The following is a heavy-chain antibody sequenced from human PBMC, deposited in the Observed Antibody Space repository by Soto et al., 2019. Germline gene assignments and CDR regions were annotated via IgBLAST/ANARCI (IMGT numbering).Heavy chain of an antibody. V-gene: IGHV3-23*01. Sequence: PGGSLRLSCAASGFTFSSYAMSWVRQAPGKGLEWVSAISGSGGSTYYADSVKGRFTISRDNSKNTLYLQMNSLRAEDTAVYYCAKEVSGTGDYDYIWGSYRHDAFDIWGQGTMVTVSS. J-gene: IGHJ3*02. CDR3: AKEVSGTGDYDYIWGSYRHDAFDI. CDR2: ISGSGGST. CDR1: GFTFSSYA. D-gene: IGHD3-16*02.